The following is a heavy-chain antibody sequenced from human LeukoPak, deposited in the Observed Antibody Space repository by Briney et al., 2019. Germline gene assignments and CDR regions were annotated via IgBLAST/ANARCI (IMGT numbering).Heavy chain of an antibody. D-gene: IGHD1-26*01. CDR2: NSWNSGSI. Sequence: GRSLRLSCAASGFTFDDYAMHWVRQAPGKGLERVSGNSWNSGSIGYADSVKGRFTISRDNAKKSLFLQMNSLRAEDTALYYCAKGSTGSFLTDYWGQGTLVTVSS. J-gene: IGHJ4*02. V-gene: IGHV3-9*01. CDR1: GFTFDDYA. CDR3: AKGSTGSFLTDY.